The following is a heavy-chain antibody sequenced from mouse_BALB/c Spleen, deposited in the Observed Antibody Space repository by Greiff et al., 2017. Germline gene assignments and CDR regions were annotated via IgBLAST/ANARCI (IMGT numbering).Heavy chain of an antibody. CDR3: ARVYDYDVGFAY. CDR2: ISSGGST. Sequence: EVMLVESGGGLVKPGGSLKLSCAASGFTFSSYAMSWVRQTPEKRLEWVASISSGGSTYYPDSVKGGFTISRDNARKILYLQMSSLRSEDTAMYYCARVYDYDVGFAYWGQGTLVTVSA. D-gene: IGHD2-4*01. V-gene: IGHV5-6-5*01. CDR1: GFTFSSYA. J-gene: IGHJ3*01.